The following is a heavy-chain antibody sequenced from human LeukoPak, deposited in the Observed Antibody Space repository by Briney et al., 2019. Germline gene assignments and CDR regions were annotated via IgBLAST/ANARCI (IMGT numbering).Heavy chain of an antibody. CDR3: ARGPGRLYCSSTSCSVLNNWFDP. V-gene: IGHV1-8*01. Sequence: ASVKVSCKASGYTFTSYDINWVRQATGQGLEWMGWMNPNSGNTGYAQKFQGRVTMTRNTSISTAYMELSSLRSEDTAVYYCARGPGRLYCSSTSCSVLNNWFDPWGQGTLVTVSS. J-gene: IGHJ5*02. CDR2: MNPNSGNT. D-gene: IGHD2-2*01. CDR1: GYTFTSYD.